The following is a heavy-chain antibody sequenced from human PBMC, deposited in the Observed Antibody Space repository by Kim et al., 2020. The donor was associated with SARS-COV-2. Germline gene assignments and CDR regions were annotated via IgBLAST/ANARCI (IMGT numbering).Heavy chain of an antibody. CDR1: GFTFSSYW. J-gene: IGHJ4*02. D-gene: IGHD6-13*01. Sequence: GGSLRLSCAASGFTFSSYWMHWVRQAPGKGLVWVSRINSDGSSTSYADSVKGRFTISRDNAKNTLYLQMNSLRAEDTAVYYCARDGGEASSSWYGGQDYWGQGTLVTVSS. V-gene: IGHV3-74*01. CDR3: ARDGGEASSSWYGGQDY. CDR2: INSDGSST.